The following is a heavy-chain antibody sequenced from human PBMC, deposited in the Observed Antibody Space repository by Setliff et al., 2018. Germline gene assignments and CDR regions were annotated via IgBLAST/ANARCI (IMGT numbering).Heavy chain of an antibody. V-gene: IGHV1-18*01. J-gene: IGHJ4*02. D-gene: IGHD5-18*01. CDR2: ISGYNSNT. CDR3: ATFRGYTYGYDY. Sequence: ASVTVSCKASGFTFKTYSFSWIRQAPGQGLEWVGWISGYNSNTIYAQNFQGRVTMTTDASTNTAYMELRSLGSDDTAVYYCATFRGYTYGYDYWGQGTLVTVSS. CDR1: GFTFKTYS.